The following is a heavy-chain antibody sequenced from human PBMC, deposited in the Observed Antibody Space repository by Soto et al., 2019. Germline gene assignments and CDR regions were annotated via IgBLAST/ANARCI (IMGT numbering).Heavy chain of an antibody. CDR3: ARLEGRTYYDFWSGTNWFDP. CDR2: IYYSGST. Sequence: SSETLSLTCTVSGGSISSYYWSWIRQPPGKGLEWIGYIYYSGSTNYNPSLKSRVTISVDTSKNQFSLKLSSVTAADTAVYYCARLEGRTYYDFWSGTNWFDPWGQGTLVTVSS. V-gene: IGHV4-59*08. J-gene: IGHJ5*02. CDR1: GGSISSYY. D-gene: IGHD3-3*01.